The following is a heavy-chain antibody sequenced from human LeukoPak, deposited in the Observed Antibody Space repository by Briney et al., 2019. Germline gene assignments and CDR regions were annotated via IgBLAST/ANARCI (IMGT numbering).Heavy chain of an antibody. V-gene: IGHV4-59*08. J-gene: IGHJ4*02. CDR2: IYSSGST. Sequence: PSETLSLTCTVSGDSISSYYWSWIRQPPGKGLEWIGYIYSSGSTNYNPSLMSRVTISVDTSKNQFSLKLRSVTAADTAVYYCARYTPSDNWGPITSSFDYWGQGTLVTVSS. D-gene: IGHD7-27*01. CDR3: ARYTPSDNWGPITSSFDY. CDR1: GDSISSYY.